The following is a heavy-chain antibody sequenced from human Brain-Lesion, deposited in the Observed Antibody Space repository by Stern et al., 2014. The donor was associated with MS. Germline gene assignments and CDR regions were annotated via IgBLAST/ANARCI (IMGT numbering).Heavy chain of an antibody. CDR1: GGAVSSGDRY. CDR3: ARVTEFLRFFYPDY. V-gene: IGHV4-31*03. J-gene: IGHJ4*02. CDR2: ISYSGNT. Sequence: VHLVESGPGLVKPPQTLSLTCTVSGGAVSSGDRYWSWIRQHPEKGLEWIGYISYSGNTYYNPSLESRVTISMDRSKNQFSLKLRSVTAADTAVYYCARVTEFLRFFYPDYWGQGIRVTVSS. D-gene: IGHD3-3*01.